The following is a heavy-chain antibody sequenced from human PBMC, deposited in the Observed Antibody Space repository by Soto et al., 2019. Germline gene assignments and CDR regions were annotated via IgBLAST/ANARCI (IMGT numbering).Heavy chain of an antibody. D-gene: IGHD3-22*01. Sequence: SETLSLTCSVAAASIRMYFWSWVRQPAGQGLEWIGPIYIRGTNRYNPSLEGRVTLSLDTSKNQVSLVVTSVTAADTAVYYCARNPYVRGNYYFFDPWGPGTLVTVSS. CDR3: ARNPYVRGNYYFFDP. CDR1: AASIRMYF. J-gene: IGHJ5*02. V-gene: IGHV4-4*07. CDR2: IYIRGTN.